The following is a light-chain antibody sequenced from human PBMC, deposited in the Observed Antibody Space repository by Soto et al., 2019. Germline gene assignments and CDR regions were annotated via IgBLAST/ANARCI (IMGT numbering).Light chain of an antibody. V-gene: IGKV2-30*02. J-gene: IGKJ4*01. CDR3: MQSTLWPPLT. CDR1: QSLVHSDGNTY. CDR2: KVS. Sequence: DVVMTQSPLSLPVTLGQPASISCRSSQSLVHSDGNTYLNWFQQRPGQSPRRLIYKVSYRDSGVPDRFSGSGSGTDFTLKISRVEAEDVGIYYCMQSTLWPPLTFGGGTKVEIK.